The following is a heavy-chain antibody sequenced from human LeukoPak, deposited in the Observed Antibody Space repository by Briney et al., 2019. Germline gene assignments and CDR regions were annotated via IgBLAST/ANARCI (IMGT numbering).Heavy chain of an antibody. CDR1: GFTFSSYG. CDR2: IWYDGSNK. Sequence: PGRSLRLSCAASGFTFSSYGMHWVRQAPGKGLEWVAVIWYDGSNKYYADSVKGRFTISRDNSKNTLYLQMNSLRAEDTAVYYCAKCFYSSGYYLHYFDYWGQGTLVTVSS. J-gene: IGHJ4*02. CDR3: AKCFYSSGYYLHYFDY. D-gene: IGHD3-22*01. V-gene: IGHV3-33*06.